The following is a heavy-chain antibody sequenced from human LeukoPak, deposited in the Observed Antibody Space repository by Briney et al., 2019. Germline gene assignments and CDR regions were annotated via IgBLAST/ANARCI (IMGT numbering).Heavy chain of an antibody. V-gene: IGHV3-9*01. CDR1: GFTFDDYA. CDR3: ARGDSYGSY. J-gene: IGHJ4*02. CDR2: ISWNSGSI. D-gene: IGHD5-18*01. Sequence: GGSLRLSCAASGFTFDDYAMHWVRQAPGKGLEWVSGISWNSGSIGYADSVKGRFTISRDNAKNSLYLQMNSLRAEDTAVYYCARGDSYGSYWGQGTLVTVSS.